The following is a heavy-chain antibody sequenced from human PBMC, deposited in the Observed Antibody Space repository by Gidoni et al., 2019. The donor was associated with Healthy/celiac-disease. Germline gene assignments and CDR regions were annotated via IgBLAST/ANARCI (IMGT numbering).Heavy chain of an antibody. CDR2: INHSGST. Sequence: QVQLQQWGAGLLKPSATLSLTCAVYGGSFSGYYWSWIRQPPGKGLEWIGEINHSGSTNYNPSLKSRVTISVDTSKNQFSLKLSSVTAADTAVYYCARGRAPKRGSGHWRYYYYMDVWGKGTTVTVSS. CDR1: GGSFSGYY. J-gene: IGHJ6*03. V-gene: IGHV4-34*01. CDR3: ARGRAPKRGSGHWRYYYYMDV. D-gene: IGHD3-22*01.